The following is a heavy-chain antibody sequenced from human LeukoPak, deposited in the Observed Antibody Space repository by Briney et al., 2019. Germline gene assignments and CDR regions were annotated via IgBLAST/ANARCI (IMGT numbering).Heavy chain of an antibody. J-gene: IGHJ5*02. CDR1: GGSISSGSYY. D-gene: IGHD2-2*01. V-gene: IGHV4-61*02. Sequence: SETLSLTCTVSGGSISSGSYYWSWIRQPAGKGLEWIGRIYTSGSTNYNPSLKSRVTISVDTSKNQFSLKLSSVTAADTAVYYCAREDIEVVPAAYSWYNWFDPWGQGTLVTVSS. CDR2: IYTSGST. CDR3: AREDIEVVPAAYSWYNWFDP.